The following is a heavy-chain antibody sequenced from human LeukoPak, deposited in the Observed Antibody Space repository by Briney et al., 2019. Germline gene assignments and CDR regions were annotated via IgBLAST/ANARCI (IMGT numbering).Heavy chain of an antibody. CDR2: INPNSGGT. CDR3: ASATAMDTYWFDP. D-gene: IGHD5-18*01. V-gene: IGHV1-2*02. J-gene: IGHJ5*02. CDR1: GYTFTGHD. Sequence: ASVKVSCKASGYTFTGHDMHWVRQAPGQGLEWMGWINPNSGGTNYAQKFQGRVTMTRDTSISTAYMELSRLRSDDTAVYYCASATAMDTYWFDPWGQGTLVTVSS.